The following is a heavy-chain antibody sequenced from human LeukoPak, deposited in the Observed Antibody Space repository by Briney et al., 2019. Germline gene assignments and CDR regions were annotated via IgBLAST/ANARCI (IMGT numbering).Heavy chain of an antibody. CDR1: GFSFSSYG. CDR2: ISSSSSYT. CDR3: ARDYGDAYNWFDP. V-gene: IGHV3-21*05. J-gene: IGHJ5*02. Sequence: GGSLRLSCAASGFSFSSYGMEWVRQAPGKGLEWVSYISSSSSYTNYADSVKGRFTISRDNAKNSLYLQMNSLRAEDTAVYYCARDYGDAYNWFDPWGQGTLVTVSS. D-gene: IGHD4-17*01.